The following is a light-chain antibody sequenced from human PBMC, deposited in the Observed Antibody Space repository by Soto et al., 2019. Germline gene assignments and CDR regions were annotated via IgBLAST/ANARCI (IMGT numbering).Light chain of an antibody. V-gene: IGKV1-16*02. CDR3: QQYETYPRT. CDR2: AAS. Sequence: DIQMTQSPSSLSSSVGDGVTITCRASQDIGTYLAWFQQKPGKAPKSLIYAASTRHTGVPAKFRGTGSGTDFTLTISSLQPDDFATYYCQQYETYPRTFGQGTKVEI. J-gene: IGKJ1*01. CDR1: QDIGTY.